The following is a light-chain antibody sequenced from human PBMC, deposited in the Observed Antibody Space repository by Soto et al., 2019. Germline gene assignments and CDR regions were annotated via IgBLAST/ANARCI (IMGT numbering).Light chain of an antibody. J-gene: IGLJ1*01. CDR1: SSNIGRNS. Sequence: QAVVTQPPSASGTPGQRVTMSCSGSSSNIGRNSVNWYQQLPGTAPRLLIHSSNYRPSGVPDRFSGSKSGTSGSLAISGLQSEEEADYYCAAWDDSLNGHVVGTGTKLTVL. CDR3: AAWDDSLNGHV. V-gene: IGLV1-44*01. CDR2: SSN.